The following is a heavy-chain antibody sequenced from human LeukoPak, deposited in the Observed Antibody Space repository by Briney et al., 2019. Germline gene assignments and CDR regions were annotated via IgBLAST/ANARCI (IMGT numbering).Heavy chain of an antibody. CDR3: ARLAVNAFDL. V-gene: IGHV3-21*01. CDR1: GFTFSSYS. J-gene: IGHJ3*01. D-gene: IGHD6-19*01. CDR2: TTSSGVYI. Sequence: GGSLRLSCAASGFTFSSYSMTWVRQAPGKGLEWVSSTTSSGVYIQYADSVKGRFTISRNNAKYSLYLQMKSLRAEDTAVFYCARLAVNAFDLWGQGTMATDSS.